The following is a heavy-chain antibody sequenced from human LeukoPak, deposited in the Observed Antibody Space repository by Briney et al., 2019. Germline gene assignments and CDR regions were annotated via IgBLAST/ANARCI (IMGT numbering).Heavy chain of an antibody. D-gene: IGHD2-8*01. CDR2: INPNSGGT. V-gene: IGHV1-2*02. Sequence: GASVKVSCKASGYTFTGYYMHWVRQAPGQGLEWMGWINPNSGGTNYAQKFQGRVTMTRDTSISTAYMELSRLRSDDTAVYYCARADIVLMVYAMGVHMDVWGKGTTVTVSS. CDR1: GYTFTGYY. J-gene: IGHJ6*03. CDR3: ARADIVLMVYAMGVHMDV.